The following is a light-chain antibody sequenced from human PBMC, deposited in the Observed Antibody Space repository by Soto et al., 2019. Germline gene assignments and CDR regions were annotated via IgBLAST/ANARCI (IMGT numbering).Light chain of an antibody. Sequence: NVLTQSPGTLSLSPGEGATLSCRASPGVSANYLAWYQPTPGQAPTLLIYGASIRAAGIPDRFSGSGSGTDFTLTISRLEPEDFAVYDCQQYDSSPPITVGQGTQLEIK. V-gene: IGKV3-20*01. CDR3: QQYDSSPPIT. CDR1: PGVSANY. J-gene: IGKJ5*01. CDR2: GAS.